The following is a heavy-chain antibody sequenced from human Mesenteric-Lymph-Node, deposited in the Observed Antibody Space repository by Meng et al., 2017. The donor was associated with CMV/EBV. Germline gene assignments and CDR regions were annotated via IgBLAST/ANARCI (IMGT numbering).Heavy chain of an antibody. CDR1: GYSISSGYY. CDR3: ARRDYYGSSHDY. J-gene: IGHJ4*02. D-gene: IGHD3-10*01. CDR2: VYHSGTT. Sequence: SETLSLTCIVSGYSISSGYYWGWIRQPPGKGLEWIGNVYHSGTTYYNPSLKSRVKISVDTSKNQFSLKVNSVTAADTAMYYCARRDYYGSSHDYWGQGTLVTVS. V-gene: IGHV4-38-2*02.